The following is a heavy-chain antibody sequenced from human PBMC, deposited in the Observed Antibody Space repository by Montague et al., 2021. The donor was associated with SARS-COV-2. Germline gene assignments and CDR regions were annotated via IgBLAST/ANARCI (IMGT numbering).Heavy chain of an antibody. V-gene: IGHV3-23*03. CDR1: GFTFSSFA. CDR3: AKLPGGYCRGGYCYFDS. D-gene: IGHD2-15*01. J-gene: IGHJ4*02. Sequence: SLRPSCAASGFTFSSFAMGWVRQAPGKGLEWVSVIYNGGRSTEYADSVKGRFTISRDDSVNTLYLQMNSLRAEDTAMYYCAKLPGGYCRGGYCYFDSWGQGTLVTVSP. CDR2: IYNGGRST.